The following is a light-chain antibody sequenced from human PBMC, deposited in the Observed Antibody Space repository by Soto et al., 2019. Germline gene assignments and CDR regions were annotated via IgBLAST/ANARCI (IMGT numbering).Light chain of an antibody. CDR2: KAS. CDR3: QQYNTYPLT. Sequence: DIQMTQSPSTLSASVGDRVTITCRASQSISSWLAWYQQKPGKAPKLLIYKASHLESGVPSRFSGSGSGTEFTLTISSLQPDDFETYFCQQYNTYPLTFGGGTKVEIK. V-gene: IGKV1-5*03. CDR1: QSISSW. J-gene: IGKJ4*01.